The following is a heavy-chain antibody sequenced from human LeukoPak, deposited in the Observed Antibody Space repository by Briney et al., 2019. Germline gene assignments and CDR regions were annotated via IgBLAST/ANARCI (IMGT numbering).Heavy chain of an antibody. V-gene: IGHV1-8*01. CDR2: MNPNSGNT. J-gene: IGHJ1*01. CDR1: GYTFTSYD. CDR3: ARGQGSSGAEYFQH. D-gene: IGHD6-13*01. Sequence: GASVKVSCKASGYTFTSYDINWVRQATGQGLEWMGWMNPNSGNTGYAQKFQGRVTMTRNTSISTAYMELSSLRSEDTAVYYCARGQGSSGAEYFQHWGQGTLVTVSS.